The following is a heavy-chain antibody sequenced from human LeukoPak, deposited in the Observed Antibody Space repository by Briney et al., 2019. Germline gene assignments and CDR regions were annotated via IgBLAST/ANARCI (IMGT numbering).Heavy chain of an antibody. CDR2: ITSNGANT. V-gene: IGHV3-21*01. CDR1: GLIFTKYY. CDR3: AREAYGSGNYPFDY. D-gene: IGHD3-10*01. Sequence: PGGSLRLSCSASGLIFTKYYMNWVRQAPGKGLEWVSSITSNGANTYYADSVKGRFTISRDNAKNSLYLQMNSLRAEDTAVYYCAREAYGSGNYPFDYWGQGNPGHRLL. J-gene: IGHJ4*02.